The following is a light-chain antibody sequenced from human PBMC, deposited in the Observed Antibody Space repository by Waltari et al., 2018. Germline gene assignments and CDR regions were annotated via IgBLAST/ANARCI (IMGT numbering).Light chain of an antibody. J-gene: IGLJ1*01. CDR2: QVS. Sequence: QSALTQPPSVSGSPGQSVTISCAGPNSDVGFYNRVSWYQQSPGTAPNLIVYQVSNRPSGVPDRFSGSKSGSTASLTISGLQAEDEADYYCYSYTTSGIYVFGTGTKVSVL. V-gene: IGLV2-18*02. CDR1: NSDVGFYNR. CDR3: YSYTTSGIYV.